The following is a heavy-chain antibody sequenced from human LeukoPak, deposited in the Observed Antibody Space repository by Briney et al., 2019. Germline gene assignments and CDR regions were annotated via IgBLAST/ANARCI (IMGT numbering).Heavy chain of an antibody. CDR3: ASAREYCINSNCYEYFQD. Sequence: GGSVRLSCATSGLTVRTSSMSWVRQAPGKRLEWVAVIYSSGSTYYEDSVNGRCTISSDTSKSSMYLQMDHLRAEDTAVYYSASAREYCINSNCYEYFQDWGQGTLVTVSS. V-gene: IGHV3-53*01. D-gene: IGHD2-2*01. CDR2: IYSSGST. J-gene: IGHJ1*01. CDR1: GLTVRTSS.